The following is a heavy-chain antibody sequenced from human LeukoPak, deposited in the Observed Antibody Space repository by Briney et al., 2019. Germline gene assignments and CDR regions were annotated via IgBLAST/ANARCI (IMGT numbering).Heavy chain of an antibody. Sequence: GGSLRLSYAASGFTFSSYAMAWVRQAPGKELEWVSAISDSGANTYYADSVRGRFTVSRDNSKSTLFLQMNSLRAEDTAVYYCVKDSGSFDYWGQGTLVTVSS. J-gene: IGHJ4*02. CDR2: ISDSGANT. D-gene: IGHD1-26*01. V-gene: IGHV3-23*01. CDR3: VKDSGSFDY. CDR1: GFTFSSYA.